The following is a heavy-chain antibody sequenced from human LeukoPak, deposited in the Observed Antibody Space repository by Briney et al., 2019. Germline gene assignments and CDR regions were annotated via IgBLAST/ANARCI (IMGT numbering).Heavy chain of an antibody. D-gene: IGHD6-19*01. CDR3: ARGYSSGWYIDYFDY. CDR1: GGSISSGDYS. V-gene: IGHV4-61*08. J-gene: IGHJ4*02. Sequence: SETLSLTCAVSGGSISSGDYSWSWIRQPPGKGLEWIGYIYYSGSTNYNPSLKSRVTISVDTSKNQFSLKLSYVTAADTAVYYCARGYSSGWYIDYFDYWGQGTLVTVSS. CDR2: IYYSGST.